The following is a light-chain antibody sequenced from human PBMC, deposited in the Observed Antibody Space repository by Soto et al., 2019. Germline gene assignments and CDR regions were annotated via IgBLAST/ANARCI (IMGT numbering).Light chain of an antibody. CDR1: SSNIGSND. CDR2: SNN. Sequence: QLVLTQPPSASGTPGQRVTISCSGSSSNIGSNDVHWYQQFPGTAPKLLIYSNNQRPSGVPDRFSGSKSGTSASLAISGLRSEDEADYYCAAWDDSLSGVVFGGGTKLTVL. V-gene: IGLV1-47*02. J-gene: IGLJ2*01. CDR3: AAWDDSLSGVV.